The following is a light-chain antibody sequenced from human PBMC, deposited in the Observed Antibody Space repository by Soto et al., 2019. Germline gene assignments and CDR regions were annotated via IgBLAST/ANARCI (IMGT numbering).Light chain of an antibody. CDR3: CSYAGSYTVV. CDR2: DVS. CDR1: SSDVGGYNY. Sequence: QSALTQPRSVSGSPGQSVTISCTGTSSDVGGYNYVSWYQQHPGRAPQLMTYDVSKRPSGVPDRFSGSKSGNTASLTISGLQAEDEADYYCCSYAGSYTVVFGEGTKVTVL. V-gene: IGLV2-11*01. J-gene: IGLJ3*02.